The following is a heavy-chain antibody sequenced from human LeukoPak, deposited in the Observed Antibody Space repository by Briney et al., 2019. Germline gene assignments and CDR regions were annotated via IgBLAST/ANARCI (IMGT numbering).Heavy chain of an antibody. J-gene: IGHJ3*02. CDR2: IYYSGST. V-gene: IGHV4-59*12. CDR3: ARDPGLTTGDAFDI. D-gene: IGHD4-17*01. Sequence: SETLSLTGTVPGGSTSSTNGGWFRHPQGKGRRWIGYIYYSGSTNYNPSLKSRVTISVDTSKNQFSLKLSSVTAADTAVYYCARDPGLTTGDAFDIWGQGTMVTVSS. CDR1: GGSTSSTN.